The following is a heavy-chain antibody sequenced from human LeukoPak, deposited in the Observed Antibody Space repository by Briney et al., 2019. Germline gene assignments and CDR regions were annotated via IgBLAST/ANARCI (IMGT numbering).Heavy chain of an antibody. V-gene: IGHV3-74*01. Sequence: GGSLRLSCATSGFTFSNYWMPWVRHAPGKGLQWVSRINSDESTINYADSVKGRFTVSRDNAKNTMYLQMNSLRAEDSAVYYCARALGYSYGYGIYWGQGTLVTVSS. CDR2: INSDESTI. J-gene: IGHJ4*02. CDR1: GFTFSNYW. D-gene: IGHD5-18*01. CDR3: ARALGYSYGYGIY.